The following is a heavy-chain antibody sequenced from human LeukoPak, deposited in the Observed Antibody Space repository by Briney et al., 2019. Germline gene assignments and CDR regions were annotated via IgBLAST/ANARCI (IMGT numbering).Heavy chain of an antibody. CDR2: ISYDGSNK. V-gene: IGHV3-30*03. D-gene: IGHD1/OR15-1a*01. Sequence: GGSLRLSCAASGFTLSTNGMHWVRQAPGKGLEWVAVISYDGSNKYYADSVKGRFTISRDNSKNTLYLQMNSLRAEDTAVYYCARDVNSLFDYWGQGTLVTVSS. CDR3: ARDVNSLFDY. CDR1: GFTLSTNG. J-gene: IGHJ4*02.